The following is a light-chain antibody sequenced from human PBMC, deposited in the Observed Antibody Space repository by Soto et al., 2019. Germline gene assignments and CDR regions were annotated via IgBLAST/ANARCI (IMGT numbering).Light chain of an antibody. CDR1: QSVSSSY. CDR2: RAS. Sequence: EIVLTQSPGTLSLSPGERATLSCRASQSVSSSYLAWYQQKPGQAPGLLIYRASSRATGIPDRFSGSGSGTDFALTISRLEPEDFAVYYCQQYGSSPTTFGQGTKV. V-gene: IGKV3-20*01. J-gene: IGKJ1*01. CDR3: QQYGSSPTT.